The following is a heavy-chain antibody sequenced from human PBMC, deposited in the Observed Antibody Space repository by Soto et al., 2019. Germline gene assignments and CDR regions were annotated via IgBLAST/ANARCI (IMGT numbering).Heavy chain of an antibody. CDR3: ASFGLLRLRFFDY. D-gene: IGHD3-3*01. Sequence: SETLSLTCAVYGGSFSGYYWSWIRQPPGKGLEWIGEINHSGSTNYNPYLKSRVTISVDTSKNQFSLKLGSVTAADTAVYYCASFGLLRLRFFDYWGKGTLVNVSS. CDR2: INHSGST. V-gene: IGHV4-34*01. CDR1: GGSFSGYY. J-gene: IGHJ4*02.